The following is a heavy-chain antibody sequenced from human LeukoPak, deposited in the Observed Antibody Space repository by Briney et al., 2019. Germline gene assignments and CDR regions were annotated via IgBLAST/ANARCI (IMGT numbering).Heavy chain of an antibody. CDR1: GYTFTSYD. CDR2: MNPKSGNT. J-gene: IGHJ4*01. CDR3: TRGGPYCSSASSYRD. Sequence: ASVKVSCKASGYTFTSYDINWVRQATGQGLEWMGWMNPKSGNTGYAQKFQGRVTMTRSPSIRRAYMEPSSLRSEDTAIYYCTRGGPYCSSASSYRDWGHRTLVTASS. V-gene: IGHV1-8*01. D-gene: IGHD2-2*01.